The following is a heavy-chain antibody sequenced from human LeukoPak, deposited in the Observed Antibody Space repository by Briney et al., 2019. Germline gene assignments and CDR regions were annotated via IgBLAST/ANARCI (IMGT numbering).Heavy chain of an antibody. D-gene: IGHD2-15*01. J-gene: IGHJ1*01. CDR2: IYPGDSDT. CDR1: GYSFTSYW. Sequence: GESLKISCKGSGYSFTSYWIGWVLQMPGKGLEWMGIIYPGDSDTRYSPSFQGQVTISADKSISTAYLQWSSLKASDTAMYYCARPYCSGGSCFEYFQHWGQGTLVTVSS. V-gene: IGHV5-51*01. CDR3: ARPYCSGGSCFEYFQH.